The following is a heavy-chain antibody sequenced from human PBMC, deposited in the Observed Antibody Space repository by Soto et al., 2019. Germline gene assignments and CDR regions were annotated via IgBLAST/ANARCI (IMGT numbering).Heavy chain of an antibody. Sequence: SETLSLTCTVSGGSISSGDYYWSWIRQPPGKGLEWIGYIYYSGSTYYNPSLKSRVTISVDTSKNQFSLKLSSVTAADTAVYYCAREMLQGWFDPWGQGTLVTVSS. J-gene: IGHJ5*02. V-gene: IGHV4-30-4*01. D-gene: IGHD2-15*01. CDR1: GGSISSGDYY. CDR2: IYYSGST. CDR3: AREMLQGWFDP.